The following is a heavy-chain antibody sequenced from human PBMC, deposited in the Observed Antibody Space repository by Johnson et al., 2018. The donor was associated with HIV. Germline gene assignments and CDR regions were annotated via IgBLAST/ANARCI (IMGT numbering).Heavy chain of an antibody. CDR3: ARDNGYYYDSSGSRNAFDI. D-gene: IGHD3-22*01. Sequence: QVQLVESGGGLVKPGGSLRLSCAASGFTFSDYYMSWIRQAPGKGLEWVSYISSSGSTIYYADSVKGRFTISRDNSKNTVFLQMDSLRAEDTAVYYCARDNGYYYDSSGSRNAFDIWGQGTMVTVSS. J-gene: IGHJ3*02. CDR1: GFTFSDYY. CDR2: ISSSGSTI. V-gene: IGHV3-11*04.